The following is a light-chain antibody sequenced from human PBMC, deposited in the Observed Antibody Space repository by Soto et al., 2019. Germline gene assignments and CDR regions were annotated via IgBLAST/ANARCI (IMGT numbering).Light chain of an antibody. V-gene: IGKV1-5*03. CDR2: KAS. J-gene: IGKJ3*01. CDR1: LTIGRS. Sequence: DIQLTQSPPTLSASVGDRVTITCRASLTIGRSLAWYQQKSGKVPKLLIYKASSLQSGVPTRFSGSGSGTEFTLTINSLQPDDFASYYCQYYDSYLGTFGPGTKVHMK. CDR3: QYYDSYLGT.